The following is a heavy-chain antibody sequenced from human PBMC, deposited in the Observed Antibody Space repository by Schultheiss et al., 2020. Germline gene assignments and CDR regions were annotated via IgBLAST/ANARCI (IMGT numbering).Heavy chain of an antibody. CDR2: INPSGGFT. D-gene: IGHD1-26*01. CDR3: AARYSGSYWVKGFDY. CDR1: GGTFSSYA. Sequence: AAVKVSCKASGGTFSSYAISWVRQAPGQGLEWMGIINPSGGFTSYAQKFQGRVTMTRDTSTSTVYLELSSLRSEDTAVYYCAARYSGSYWVKGFDYWGQGTLVTVAS. V-gene: IGHV1-46*01. J-gene: IGHJ4*02.